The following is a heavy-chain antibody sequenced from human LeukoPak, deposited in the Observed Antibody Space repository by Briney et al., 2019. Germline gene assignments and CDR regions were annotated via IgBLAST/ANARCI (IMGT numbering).Heavy chain of an antibody. CDR1: GYSFTSHY. CDR2: INPRGTST. CDR3: ARDNSIHERGWWFDP. J-gene: IGHJ5*02. V-gene: IGHV1-46*01. D-gene: IGHD4-23*01. Sequence: ASVKVSCKASGYSFTSHYMHWVRQAPGQGLEWMGLINPRGTSTVYAEKFQGRIIMTRDMSTTTDYMELSSLKSDDTAVYYCARDNSIHERGWWFDPWGQGTLVTVSS.